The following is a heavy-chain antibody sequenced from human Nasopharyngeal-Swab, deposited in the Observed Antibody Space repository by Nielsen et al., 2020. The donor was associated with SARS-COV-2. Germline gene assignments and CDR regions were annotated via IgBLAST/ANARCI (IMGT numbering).Heavy chain of an antibody. V-gene: IGHV3-69-1*01. CDR2: ITSGNSV. Sequence: MRESPGKGLQWISYITSGNSVQYADSVRGRFTISRDNAKKSLYLQMNSLRVEDTGVYYCARDPAYSSSTFDYWGQGTLVTVSS. J-gene: IGHJ4*02. D-gene: IGHD6-6*01. CDR3: ARDPAYSSSTFDY.